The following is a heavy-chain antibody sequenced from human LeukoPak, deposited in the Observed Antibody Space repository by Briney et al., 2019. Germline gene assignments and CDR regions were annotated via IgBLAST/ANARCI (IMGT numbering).Heavy chain of an antibody. D-gene: IGHD5-24*01. Sequence: ASVKVSCKASGYTFTSYYMHWVRQAPGQGLEWMGIINPSGGSTRYAQKFQGRVTMTRDTSTSTVYMELSSLRSEDTAVYYCAREGGWLQPFDYWGQGTLVTVSS. CDR2: INPSGGST. V-gene: IGHV1-46*01. J-gene: IGHJ4*02. CDR3: AREGGWLQPFDY. CDR1: GYTFTSYY.